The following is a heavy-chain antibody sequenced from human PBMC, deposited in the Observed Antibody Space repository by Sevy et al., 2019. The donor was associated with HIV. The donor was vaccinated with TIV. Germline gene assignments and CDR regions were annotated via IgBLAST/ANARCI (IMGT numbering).Heavy chain of an antibody. CDR1: GGTFSSYA. Sequence: ASVKVSCKASGGTFSSYAISWVRQAPGQELEWMGGIIPIFGTANYAQKFQGRVTITADESTSTAYMELSSLRSEDTAVYYCARDRYPTYYYDSSGSPSFDYWGQGTLVTVSS. J-gene: IGHJ4*02. CDR2: IIPIFGTA. D-gene: IGHD3-22*01. V-gene: IGHV1-69*13. CDR3: ARDRYPTYYYDSSGSPSFDY.